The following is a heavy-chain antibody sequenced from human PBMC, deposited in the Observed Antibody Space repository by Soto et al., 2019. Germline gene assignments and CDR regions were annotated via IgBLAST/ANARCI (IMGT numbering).Heavy chain of an antibody. J-gene: IGHJ4*02. CDR2: FDPEDGET. D-gene: IGHD3-22*01. CDR1: GYTLTELS. Sequence: ASVKVSCKVSGYTLTELSMHWVRQAPGKGLEWMGGFDPEDGETIYAQKFQGRVTMTEDTSTDTAHMELSSLRSEDTAVYYCATAHDDYYDSSGSSSYFDYWGQGTLVTVSS. CDR3: ATAHDDYYDSSGSSSYFDY. V-gene: IGHV1-24*01.